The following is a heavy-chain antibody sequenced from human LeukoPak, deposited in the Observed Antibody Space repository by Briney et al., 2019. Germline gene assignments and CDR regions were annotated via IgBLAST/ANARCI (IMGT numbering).Heavy chain of an antibody. D-gene: IGHD2-15*01. Sequence: GGSLRLSCAASGFTFSSYAMSWVRQAPGKGLEWVSAISGSGGSTYYADSVKGRFTISRDNSKNTLYLQMNSLRAEDTAVYYCAKGAVVVVAATFGLDYWGQGTLVTVSS. CDR1: GFTFSSYA. V-gene: IGHV3-23*01. CDR3: AKGAVVVVAATFGLDY. J-gene: IGHJ4*02. CDR2: ISGSGGST.